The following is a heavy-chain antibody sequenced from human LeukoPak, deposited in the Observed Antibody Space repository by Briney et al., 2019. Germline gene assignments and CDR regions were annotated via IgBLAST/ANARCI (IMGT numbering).Heavy chain of an antibody. J-gene: IGHJ1*01. CDR1: GFTFDNYA. CDR3: ARDSQEFFQH. CDR2: ISGDGGST. V-gene: IGHV3-43*02. Sequence: GGSLRLSCEASGFTFDNYAIHWVRQAPGKGLEWVSLISGDGGSTYYADSMKGRFTISRDNSKNSLYLQMNSLRTEDTALYYCARDSQEFFQHWGQGTLVTVFS.